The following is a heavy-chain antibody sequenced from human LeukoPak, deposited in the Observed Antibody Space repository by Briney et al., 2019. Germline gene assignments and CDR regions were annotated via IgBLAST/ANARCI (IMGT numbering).Heavy chain of an antibody. CDR1: GGSFSGYY. J-gene: IGHJ4*02. D-gene: IGHD5-18*01. CDR2: INHSGST. Sequence: SETLSLTCAVYGGSFSGYYWSWIRQPPGKGLEWIGEINHSGSTNYNPSLKSRVTISVDTSKNQFSLKLSSVTAADTAVYYCALTQGVDTAMDLWGQGTLVTVSS. CDR3: ALTQGVDTAMDL. V-gene: IGHV4-34*01.